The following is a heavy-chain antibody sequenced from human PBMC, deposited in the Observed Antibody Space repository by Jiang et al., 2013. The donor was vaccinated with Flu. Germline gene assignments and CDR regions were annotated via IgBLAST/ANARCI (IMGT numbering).Heavy chain of an antibody. V-gene: IGHV3-23*01. Sequence: VQLLESGGGLAPPGGSLRLSCTTSGFTFDSYAMAWVRQAPGKGLEWVSTIGGSGTTTYYAASVRGRFTSSRDNSKSTLYLQMHGLRADDTALYYCAKVATGTVAANYYYAMDVWGQGTTVTVSS. J-gene: IGHJ6*02. CDR2: IGGSGTTT. CDR3: AKVATGTVAANYYYAMDV. D-gene: IGHD6-19*01. CDR1: GFTFDSYA.